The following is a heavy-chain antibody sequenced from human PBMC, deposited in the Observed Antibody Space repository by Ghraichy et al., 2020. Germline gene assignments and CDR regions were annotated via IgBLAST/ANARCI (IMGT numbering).Heavy chain of an antibody. D-gene: IGHD3-9*01. V-gene: IGHV1-18*04. CDR3: ARTYYDILTGSPYDY. CDR1: GYTFTSYG. Sequence: ASVKVSCKASGYTFTSYGISWVRQAPGQGLEWMGWISAYNGNTNYAQKLQGRVTMTTDTSTSTAYMELRSLRSDDTAVYYCARTYYDILTGSPYDYWGKGTLVTVSS. CDR2: ISAYNGNT. J-gene: IGHJ4*02.